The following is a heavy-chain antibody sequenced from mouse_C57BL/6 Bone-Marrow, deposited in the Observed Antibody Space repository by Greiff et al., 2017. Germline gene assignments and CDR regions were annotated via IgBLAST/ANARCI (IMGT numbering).Heavy chain of an antibody. CDR1: GYTFTSYW. J-gene: IGHJ2*01. D-gene: IGHD1-1*01. CDR2: INPSSGYT. Sequence: VQLQQSGAELAKPGASVKLSCKASGYTFTSYWMHWVKQRPGQGLEWIGYINPSSGYTKYNQKFKDTATLTADKSSSTAYMQLSSLTYEDSAVYYCARDAPFITTVDYWGQGTTLTVSS. CDR3: ARDAPFITTVDY. V-gene: IGHV1-7*01.